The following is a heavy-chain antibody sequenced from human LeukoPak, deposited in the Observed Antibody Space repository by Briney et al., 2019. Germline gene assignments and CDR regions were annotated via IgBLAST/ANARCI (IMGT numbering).Heavy chain of an antibody. CDR2: IYWDDDR. CDR1: GFSLGTSRMG. CDR3: VHAQGGTFGYSTSWYPYDFDY. J-gene: IGHJ4*02. V-gene: IGHV2-5*02. Sequence: ESGPTLVNPTQTLTLTCTFSGFSLGTSRMGVGWIRQPPGKALEWLALIYWDDDRRYRPSLKNRLTITKDTSKNQVVLTMTNMDPLDTAKYYCVHAQGGTFGYSTSWYPYDFDYWGQGTLVTVSS. D-gene: IGHD6-13*01.